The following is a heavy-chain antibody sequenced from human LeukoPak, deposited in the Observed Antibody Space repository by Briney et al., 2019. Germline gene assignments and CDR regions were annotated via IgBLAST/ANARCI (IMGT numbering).Heavy chain of an antibody. CDR1: GFTFSSYA. CDR3: ARAKRNGFDI. Sequence: GGSLRLSCAASGFTFSSYAMSWVRQAPGKGLEWVSAISGSGGSTYYADSVKGRFTIPRDNAKNSLYLQMNSLRAEDTAVYYCARAKRNGFDIWGQGTMVTVSS. V-gene: IGHV3-23*01. J-gene: IGHJ3*02. CDR2: ISGSGGST.